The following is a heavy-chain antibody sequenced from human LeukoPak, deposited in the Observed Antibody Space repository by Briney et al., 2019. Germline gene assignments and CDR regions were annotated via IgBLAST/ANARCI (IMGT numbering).Heavy chain of an antibody. Sequence: QPGGSLRLSCAASGFILSNYAMTWFRQAPGKGLEWISALSGSGAGTYYADSVKGRFTISRDNSKNTLYLQVNSLRADDTAVYYCAKPGMRAVVPAMSTFDFWGQGTLVTVS. CDR3: AKPGMRAVVPAMSTFDF. D-gene: IGHD2-21*02. CDR1: GFILSNYA. CDR2: LSGSGAGT. V-gene: IGHV3-23*01. J-gene: IGHJ4*02.